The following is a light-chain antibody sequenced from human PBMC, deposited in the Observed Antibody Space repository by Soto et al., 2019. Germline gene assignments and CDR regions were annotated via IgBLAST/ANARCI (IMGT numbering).Light chain of an antibody. V-gene: IGLV1-44*01. J-gene: IGLJ2*01. Sequence: QAVVTQPPSASGTPGQRVTISCSGSSSNIGSNSVNWFQQFPGAAPKVLIYYNNRRPSGVPDRFSGSKSGTSASLAISGLQSEDEADYYCAAWDDSLNGVIFGGGTQLTVL. CDR2: YNN. CDR1: SSNIGSNS. CDR3: AAWDDSLNGVI.